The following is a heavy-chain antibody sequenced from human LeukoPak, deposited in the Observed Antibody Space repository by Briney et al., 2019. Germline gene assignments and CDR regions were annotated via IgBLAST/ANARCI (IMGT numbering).Heavy chain of an antibody. CDR1: ENTFINYD. CDR2: MNPNSGDT. D-gene: IGHD6-13*01. V-gene: IGHV1-8*01. CDR3: ARDVSSWSFDY. J-gene: IGHJ4*02. Sequence: ASVKVSCKASENTFINYDINWVRQATGQGLEWMGWMNPNSGDTGYAQKFQGRVTITRDTSASTAYMELSSLRSEDTAVYYCARDVSSWSFDYWGRGTLVTVSS.